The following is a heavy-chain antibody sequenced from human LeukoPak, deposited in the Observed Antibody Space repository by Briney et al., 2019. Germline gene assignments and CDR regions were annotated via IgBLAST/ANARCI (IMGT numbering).Heavy chain of an antibody. CDR3: ARRGYYYGSGNYYWYFDL. CDR1: GGSISSYY. V-gene: IGHV4-59*01. CDR2: IYYSGST. D-gene: IGHD3-10*01. J-gene: IGHJ2*01. Sequence: SETLSLTCTVSGGSISSYYWSWIRQPPGRGLEWIGYIYYSGSTNYNPSLKSRVTISVDTSKNQFSLKLSSVTAADTAVYYCARRGYYYGSGNYYWYFDLWGRGTLVTVSS.